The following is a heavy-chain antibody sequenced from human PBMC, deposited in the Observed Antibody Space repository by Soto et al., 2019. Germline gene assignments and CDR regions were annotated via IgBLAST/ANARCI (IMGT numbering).Heavy chain of an antibody. D-gene: IGHD2-15*01. CDR3: AKDNCSGGSFYSGGID. CDR1: GFTFSSYG. J-gene: IGHJ4*02. Sequence: QVQLVESGGGVVQPGRSLRLSCAASGFTFSSYGMHWVRQAPGKGLEWVAVISYDGSNKYYADSVKGRFTISRDNSKNTLYLQMNSLRAEDTAVYYCAKDNCSGGSFYSGGIDWGQGTLVTVSS. V-gene: IGHV3-30*18. CDR2: ISYDGSNK.